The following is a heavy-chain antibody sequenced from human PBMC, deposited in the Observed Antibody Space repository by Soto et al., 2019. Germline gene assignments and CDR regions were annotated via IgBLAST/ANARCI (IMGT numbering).Heavy chain of an antibody. J-gene: IGHJ6*02. CDR1: GGSFSGYY. Sequence: SETLSLTCAVYGGSFSGYYWSWIRQPPGKGLEWIGEINHSGSTNYNPSLKSRGTISVDTSKNQFSLKLSSVTAADTAVYYCARGPYWYYGSGTYYYYYYGMDVWGQGTTVTVSS. CDR2: INHSGST. CDR3: ARGPYWYYGSGTYYYYYYGMDV. V-gene: IGHV4-34*01. D-gene: IGHD3-10*01.